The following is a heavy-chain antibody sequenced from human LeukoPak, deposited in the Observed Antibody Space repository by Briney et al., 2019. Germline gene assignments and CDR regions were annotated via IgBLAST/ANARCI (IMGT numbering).Heavy chain of an antibody. V-gene: IGHV3-30*18. J-gene: IGHJ3*02. D-gene: IGHD6-19*01. CDR1: GFTFSSYG. CDR2: ISYSGSTK. CDR3: EKAWDSGWYENFDI. Sequence: GGSLRLSCAASGFTFSSYGMHWVRQAPGKGLEWVAVISYSGSTKYYADSVKGRFTISRDNSKNTLYLQMNSLRAEDTAVYYWEKAWDSGWYENFDIWGQGTMVTVSS.